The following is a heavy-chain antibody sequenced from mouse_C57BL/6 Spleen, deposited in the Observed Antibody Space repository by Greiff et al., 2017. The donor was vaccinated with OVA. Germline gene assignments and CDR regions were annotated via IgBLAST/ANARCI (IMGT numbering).Heavy chain of an antibody. Sequence: QVQLQPGAELVKPGASVKLSCKASGYTFTSYWMHWVKQRPGQGLEWIGMIHPNSGSTNYNEKFKSKATLTVDKSSSTAYMQLSSLTSEDSAVYYCARRYYGSSSFMDYWGQGTSVTVSS. V-gene: IGHV1-64*01. CDR3: ARRYYGSSSFMDY. J-gene: IGHJ4*01. CDR1: GYTFTSYW. CDR2: IHPNSGST. D-gene: IGHD1-1*01.